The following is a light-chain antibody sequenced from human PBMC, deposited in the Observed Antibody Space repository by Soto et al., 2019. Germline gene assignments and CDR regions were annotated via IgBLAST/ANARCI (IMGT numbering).Light chain of an antibody. CDR1: QSNITY. Sequence: DIQMTQSPSSLSASVGDRVTISCRASQSNITYLNWYQQKPGRAPNLLIYAASSLLSGVPSRFSGSGSGTDFTLTISSLQPEDFATYYCQQTDSKPRTFGQGTKVEIK. CDR2: AAS. CDR3: QQTDSKPRT. V-gene: IGKV1-39*01. J-gene: IGKJ1*01.